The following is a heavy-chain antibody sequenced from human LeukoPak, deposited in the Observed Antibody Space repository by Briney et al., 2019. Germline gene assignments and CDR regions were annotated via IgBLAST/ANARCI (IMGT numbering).Heavy chain of an antibody. Sequence: GSLRLSCAASEFTFSSYSMNWVRQAPGKGLEWVAIIWHDGSSKDYVDPVKGRFTISRDNSKNTLYLQMNSLRAEDTAVYYCARDRYSAIHYYYDMDVWGQGTTVTVSS. CDR1: EFTFSSYS. J-gene: IGHJ6*02. V-gene: IGHV3-33*08. CDR2: IWHDGSSK. D-gene: IGHD1-26*01. CDR3: ARDRYSAIHYYYDMDV.